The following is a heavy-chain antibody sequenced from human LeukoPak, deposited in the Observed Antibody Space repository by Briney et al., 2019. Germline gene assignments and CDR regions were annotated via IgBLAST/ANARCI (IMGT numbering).Heavy chain of an antibody. D-gene: IGHD5-24*01. CDR2: ISYDGSNK. CDR3: ARDSGYGYNTFPTADY. V-gene: IGHV3-30*03. CDR1: GFTFSSYG. Sequence: PGGSLRLSCAASGFTFSSYGMHWVRQAPGRGLEWVAVISYDGSNKYYADSVKGRFTISRDNSENTLYLQMSSLRAEDTALYYCARDSGYGYNTFPTADYWGQGILVTVSS. J-gene: IGHJ4*02.